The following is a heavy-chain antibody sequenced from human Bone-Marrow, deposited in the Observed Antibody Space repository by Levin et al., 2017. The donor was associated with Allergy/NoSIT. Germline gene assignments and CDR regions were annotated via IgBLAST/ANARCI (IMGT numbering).Heavy chain of an antibody. D-gene: IGHD3-22*01. CDR2: LTAGGAIT. CDR3: AANHYDSSGNYYVQIDF. V-gene: IGHV3-23*01. CDR1: GFTFNNYA. J-gene: IGHJ4*02. Sequence: GESLKISCAASGFTFNNYAMSWVRQTPGKGPEWLSALTAGGAITYYADSVKGRFTISRDNSKSTLYLQMNSLRVEDTAVYYCAANHYDSSGNYYVQIDFWGQGTPVTVSS.